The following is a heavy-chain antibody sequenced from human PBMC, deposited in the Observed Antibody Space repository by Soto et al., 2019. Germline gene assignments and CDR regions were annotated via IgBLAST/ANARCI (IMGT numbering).Heavy chain of an antibody. CDR2: IDQSGTT. J-gene: IGHJ4*02. Sequence: QVQLQQWGAGLLTPSETLSLTCAVYGGSFSGFYWNWIRQPPGKGLEWIGEIDQSGTTTYTPSPKTRVLISADPSTNDSSLQLTSVTAADAAVYYCASRASRVWGQGTLVTVSS. V-gene: IGHV4-34*01. CDR3: ASRASRV. CDR1: GGSFSGFY.